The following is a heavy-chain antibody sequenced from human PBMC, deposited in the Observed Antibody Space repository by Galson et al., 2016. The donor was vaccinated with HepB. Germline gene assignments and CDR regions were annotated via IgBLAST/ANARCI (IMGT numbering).Heavy chain of an antibody. V-gene: IGHV3-33*01. CDR2: IWCNGITK. CDR3: ARGSSFYHYWSPSRPYWFDP. D-gene: IGHD3-3*01. Sequence: SLRLSCAASGFTLSNYGIHWVRQAPGQGLEWVSVIWCNGITKYYSDSVKGRFTASRDNSKTTVYLQMNSLRAEDTAVYYCARGSSFYHYWSPSRPYWFDPWGQGTLVTVSS. CDR1: GFTLSNYG. J-gene: IGHJ5*02.